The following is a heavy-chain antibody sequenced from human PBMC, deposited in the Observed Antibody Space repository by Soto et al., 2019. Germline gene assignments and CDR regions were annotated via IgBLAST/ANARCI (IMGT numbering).Heavy chain of an antibody. D-gene: IGHD4-17*01. CDR1: GLTFTSSS. Sequence: QVQLVQSGGGVVQAGNSLRLSCTASGLTFTSSSFHWVRQAPGKGLEWVAVISENGDRQYSPESVRGRFLISRDSSKNTVYLQINSLRPEDTGLYFCARRLATTVSALGYWGQGALVTVSS. V-gene: IGHV3-30-3*01. J-gene: IGHJ4*02. CDR3: ARRLATTVSALGY. CDR2: ISENGDRQ.